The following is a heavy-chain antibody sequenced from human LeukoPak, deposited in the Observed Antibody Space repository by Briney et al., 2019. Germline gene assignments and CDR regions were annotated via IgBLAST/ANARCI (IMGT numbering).Heavy chain of an antibody. CDR2: INYLGTT. D-gene: IGHD3-3*01. J-gene: IGHJ5*01. Sequence: PSETLSLTCAVYGGPFSDYYWSWIRQAPGKGLEWIGEINYLGTTTYNPSLKSRVSLSIDTSKRFFSLKLNSVTAADTAVYYCAFLFYNFRGGPFSDSWGQGTLVTVSS. CDR3: AFLFYNFRGGPFSDS. V-gene: IGHV4-34*01. CDR1: GGPFSDYY.